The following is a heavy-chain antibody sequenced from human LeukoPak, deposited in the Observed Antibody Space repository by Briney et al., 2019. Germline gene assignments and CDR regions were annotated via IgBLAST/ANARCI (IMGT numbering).Heavy chain of an antibody. D-gene: IGHD3-10*01. Sequence: GGSLRPSCAASGFNFRGYAMHWVRQAPGTGLEWVALIRSNGNEKFYLDAVQGRFTISRDNSKNTLFLQMSSLRPEDTAVYYCAKDRDGSGSFKKRMDVWGQGTTVSVSS. CDR1: GFNFRGYA. CDR3: AKDRDGSGSFKKRMDV. CDR2: IRSNGNEK. V-gene: IGHV3-30*02. J-gene: IGHJ6*02.